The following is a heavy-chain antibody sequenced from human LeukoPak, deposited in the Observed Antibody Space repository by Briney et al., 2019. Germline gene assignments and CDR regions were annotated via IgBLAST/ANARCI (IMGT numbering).Heavy chain of an antibody. V-gene: IGHV1-2*02. CDR1: GYTFTGYY. CDR2: INPNTGAT. Sequence: ASVKVSCKASGYTFTGYYLHWVRQAPGQGLEWMGWINPNTGATKYAQKFQGRVSMTRDTSISTVYMDLTRLRHDDTAVYYCARRDYYGSGSRQYYMDVWGKGTTITISS. CDR3: ARRDYYGSGSRQYYMDV. J-gene: IGHJ6*03. D-gene: IGHD3-10*01.